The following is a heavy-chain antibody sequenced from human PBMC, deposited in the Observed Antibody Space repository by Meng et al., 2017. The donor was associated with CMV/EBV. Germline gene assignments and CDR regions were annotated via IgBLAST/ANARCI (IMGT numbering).Heavy chain of an antibody. CDR3: ARDCSSTSCYMEELNWFDP. CDR2: IIPIFGTA. V-gene: IGHV1-69*05. J-gene: IGHJ5*02. CDR1: GGTFSSYA. Sequence: SVKVSCKASGGTFSSYAISWVRQAPGQGLEWMGGIIPIFGTANYAQKFQGRVTITTDESTSTAYMELSSLRSADTAVYYCARDCSSTSCYMEELNWFDPWGQGTLVTVSS. D-gene: IGHD2-2*02.